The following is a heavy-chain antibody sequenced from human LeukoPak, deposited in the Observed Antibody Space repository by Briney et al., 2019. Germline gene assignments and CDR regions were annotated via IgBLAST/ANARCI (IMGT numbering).Heavy chain of an antibody. CDR1: GFTFSSYS. D-gene: IGHD3-10*01. CDR2: ISGSSSYI. CDR3: ASGLYGSGSYLGDY. V-gene: IGHV3-21*01. J-gene: IGHJ4*02. Sequence: GGSLRLSCAASGFTFSSYSMNWVRQAPGKGLEWVPSISGSSSYIYYADSVKGRFTISRDNAKNSLYLQMNSLGAEDTAVYYCASGLYGSGSYLGDYWGQGTLVTVSS.